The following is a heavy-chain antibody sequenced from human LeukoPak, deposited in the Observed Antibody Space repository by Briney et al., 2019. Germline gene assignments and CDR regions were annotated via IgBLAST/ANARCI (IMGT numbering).Heavy chain of an antibody. CDR1: GFTFSHHA. D-gene: IGHD3-3*01. J-gene: IGHJ5*02. CDR3: ARVPITIFGVVIPGDWFDP. V-gene: IGHV3-23*01. Sequence: PGGSLRLSCAASGFTFSHHAMSWVRQAPGKGLEWVSNIRATSGTTFYADSVKGRFTISRDNSKNTLYLQMNSLRAEDTAVYYCARVPITIFGVVIPGDWFDPWGQGTLVTVSS. CDR2: IRATSGTT.